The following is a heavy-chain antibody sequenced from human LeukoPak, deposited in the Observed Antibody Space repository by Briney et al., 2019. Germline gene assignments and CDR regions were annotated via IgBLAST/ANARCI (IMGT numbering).Heavy chain of an antibody. Sequence: ASETLSLTCTVSGDSISYYYLSWIRQPPGKGLEWIGYIFHSGSINYNPSLKSRVTISVGTSKNQFSLKLTSVTAADTAVYYCASYCTGGSCSSYYFDFWGQGALVTVSS. CDR2: IFHSGSI. D-gene: IGHD2-15*01. CDR1: GDSISYYY. J-gene: IGHJ4*02. CDR3: ASYCTGGSCSSYYFDF. V-gene: IGHV4-59*01.